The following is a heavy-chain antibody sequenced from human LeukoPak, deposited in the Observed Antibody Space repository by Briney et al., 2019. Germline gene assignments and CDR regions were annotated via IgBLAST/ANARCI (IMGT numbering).Heavy chain of an antibody. Sequence: PGGSLRLSCAASGFTFSSYWMNWVRQAPGKGLEWVANIKQDGSEKYYVDSVKGRFTISRDNAKNSLYLQMNSLRAEDTAVYYCAKEGAYPIVTYDSWGQGTLVTVS. CDR3: AKEGAYPIVTYDS. J-gene: IGHJ5*01. V-gene: IGHV3-7*01. D-gene: IGHD4-11*01. CDR1: GFTFSSYW. CDR2: IKQDGSEK.